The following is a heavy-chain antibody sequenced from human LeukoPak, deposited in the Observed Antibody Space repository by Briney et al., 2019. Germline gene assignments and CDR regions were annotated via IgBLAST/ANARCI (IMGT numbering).Heavy chain of an antibody. V-gene: IGHV1-69*04. Sequence: SVKVSCKACGGTFSSYAISWVRQAPGQGLEWMGRIIPILGVANYAQKFQGRVTITADKSTSTAYMELSSLRSEDTAVYYCARGKQYGKWLVLGYYYYGMDVWGQGTTVTVSS. J-gene: IGHJ6*02. CDR1: GGTFSSYA. D-gene: IGHD6-19*01. CDR3: ARGKQYGKWLVLGYYYYGMDV. CDR2: IIPILGVA.